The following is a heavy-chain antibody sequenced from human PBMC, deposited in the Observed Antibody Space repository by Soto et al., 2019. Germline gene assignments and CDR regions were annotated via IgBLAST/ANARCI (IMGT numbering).Heavy chain of an antibody. CDR3: AREFCSGGNCYTYYFDP. D-gene: IGHD2-15*01. Sequence: GSLRLSCAASGLTFNRYWMHWVRHAPGKGLVWVSHINTDGSNTNYADSVKGRFTISRDNAKSTLFLQTNSLRDEDTAVYYCAREFCSGGNCYTYYFDPWGQGIPVTVSS. CDR2: INTDGSNT. CDR1: GLTFNRYW. J-gene: IGHJ5*02. V-gene: IGHV3-74*01.